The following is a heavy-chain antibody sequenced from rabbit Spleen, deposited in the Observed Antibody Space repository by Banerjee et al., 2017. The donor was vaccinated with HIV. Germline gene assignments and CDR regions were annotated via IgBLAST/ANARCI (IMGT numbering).Heavy chain of an antibody. Sequence: QLKESGGGLVQPGGSLTLTCKVSGFDFSSYYMTWVRQAPGKGLEWTGYIDPVFGNTYYASWVNGRFTISSDNAQNTVDLQMNSLTAADTATYFCARHAGYAGYGYSTLDLWGQGTLVT. J-gene: IGHJ3*01. D-gene: IGHD8-1*01. CDR1: GFDFSSYY. CDR3: ARHAGYAGYGYSTLDL. CDR2: IDPVFGNT. V-gene: IGHV1S7*01.